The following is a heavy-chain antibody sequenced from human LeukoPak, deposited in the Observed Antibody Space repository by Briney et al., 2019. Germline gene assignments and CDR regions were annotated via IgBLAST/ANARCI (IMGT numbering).Heavy chain of an antibody. CDR3: ARDRSSMSLSVISRSFDP. D-gene: IGHD3-16*02. CDR1: GGTFSSYA. J-gene: IGHJ5*02. Sequence: ASVKVSCKASGGTFSSYAISWVRQAPGQGLEWMGRIIPILGIANYAQKFQGRVTITADKSTGTAYMELSSLRSEDTAVYYCARDRSSMSLSVISRSFDPWGQGTLVTVSS. CDR2: IIPILGIA. V-gene: IGHV1-69*04.